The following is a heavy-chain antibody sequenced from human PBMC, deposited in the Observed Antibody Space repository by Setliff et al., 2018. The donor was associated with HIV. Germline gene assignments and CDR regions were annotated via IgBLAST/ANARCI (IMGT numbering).Heavy chain of an antibody. J-gene: IGHJ5*02. CDR3: ARMVVINRVPFHHDL. CDR2: IVPALGIA. Sequence: SVKVSCKASGYTFTGYYMHWVRQAPGQGLEWIGSIVPALGIANHRHDFQGRVTISADRSTSTAHLQLSGLKSDDTAVYYCARMVVINRVPFHHDLWGQGTLVTVSS. V-gene: IGHV1-69*02. D-gene: IGHD2-21*01. CDR1: GYTFTGYY.